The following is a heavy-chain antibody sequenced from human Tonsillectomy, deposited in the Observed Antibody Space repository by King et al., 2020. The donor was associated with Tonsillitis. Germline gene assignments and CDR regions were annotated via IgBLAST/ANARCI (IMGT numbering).Heavy chain of an antibody. CDR2: ISGSGGIT. D-gene: IGHD2-2*01. V-gene: IGHV3-23*04. Sequence: VQLVESGGGLVQPGGSLRLSCAASAFTFSNYAMNWVRQAPGKGLEWVSTISGSGGITYYADSVKGRFTISRDNSKNPLYLQMNSLRAEDTALSYCAKPLGYCNSTSCPTGGMDVWGQGTTVTVSS. J-gene: IGHJ6*02. CDR1: AFTFSNYA. CDR3: AKPLGYCNSTSCPTGGMDV.